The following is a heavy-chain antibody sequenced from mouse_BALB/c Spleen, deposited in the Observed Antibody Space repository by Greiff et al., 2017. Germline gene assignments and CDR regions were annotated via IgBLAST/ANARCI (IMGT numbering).Heavy chain of an antibody. Sequence: EVQVVESGGGLVKPGGSLKLSCAASGFTFRSYAMSWVRQTPEKRLEWVASISSGGSTYYPDSVKGRFTISRDNARNILYLQMSSLRSEDTAMYYCARGSTMITTGGWGQGTTLTVSS. V-gene: IGHV5-6-5*01. D-gene: IGHD2-4*01. J-gene: IGHJ2*01. CDR2: ISSGGST. CDR3: ARGSTMITTGG. CDR1: GFTFRSYA.